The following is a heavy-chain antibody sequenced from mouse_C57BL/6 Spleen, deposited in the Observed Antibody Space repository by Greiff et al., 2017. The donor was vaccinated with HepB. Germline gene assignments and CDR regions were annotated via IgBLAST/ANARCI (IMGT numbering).Heavy chain of an antibody. D-gene: IGHD4-1*01. CDR2: INYDGSST. CDR1: GFTFSDYY. J-gene: IGHJ1*03. CDR3: ARVELGYWYFDV. V-gene: IGHV5-16*01. Sequence: EVKVVESEGGLVQPGSSMKLSCTASGFTFSDYYMAWVRQVPEKGLEWVANINYDGSSTYYLDSLKSRFIISRDNAKNILYLQMSSLKSEDTATYYCARVELGYWYFDVWGTGTTVTVSS.